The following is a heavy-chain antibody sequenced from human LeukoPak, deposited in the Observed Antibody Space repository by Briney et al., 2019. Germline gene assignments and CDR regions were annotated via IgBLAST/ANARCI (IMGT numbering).Heavy chain of an antibody. V-gene: IGHV3-48*03. J-gene: IGHJ3*02. CDR1: GFTFSSYE. D-gene: IGHD6-19*01. Sequence: GALRLSCAASGFTFSSYEMNWVRQAPGKGLEWVSYISSSGSTIYYADSVKGRFTISRDNAKNSLYLQMNSLRAEDTAVYYCAYSGWYDAFDIWGQGTMVTVTS. CDR2: ISSSGSTI. CDR3: AYSGWYDAFDI.